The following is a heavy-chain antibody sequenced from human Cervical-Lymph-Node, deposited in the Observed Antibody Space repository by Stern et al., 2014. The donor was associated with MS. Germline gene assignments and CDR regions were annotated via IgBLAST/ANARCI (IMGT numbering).Heavy chain of an antibody. CDR2: IYPGDSET. V-gene: IGHV5-51*03. CDR1: GYRFTNNW. CDR3: ARRGHGYMGIDY. Sequence: EVQLVQSGAEVKKPGESLRLSCEVSGYRFTNNWIGWVRQMPGKGLEWLGIIYPGDSETRYSPSFQGQVTILVDKSNTPTYLQWSSLKASDTAIYYCARRGHGYMGIDYWGQGTLVTVSS. D-gene: IGHD1-1*01. J-gene: IGHJ4*02.